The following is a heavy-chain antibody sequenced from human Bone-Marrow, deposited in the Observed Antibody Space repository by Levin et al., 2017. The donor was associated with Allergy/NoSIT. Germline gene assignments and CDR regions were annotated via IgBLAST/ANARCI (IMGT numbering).Heavy chain of an antibody. CDR2: LYTTGRT. J-gene: IGHJ4*02. Sequence: PSETLSLTCTVSTGSIYTYYWTWIRQPAGKELEWIGRLYTTGRTNYNPSLESRLTMSVDTAKNQFSLKLTSVTAADTAVYFCAAESEKYGQWGYLDYWGQGILVTVSS. CDR3: AAESEKYGQWGYLDY. CDR1: TGSIYTYY. D-gene: IGHD3-10*01. V-gene: IGHV4-4*07.